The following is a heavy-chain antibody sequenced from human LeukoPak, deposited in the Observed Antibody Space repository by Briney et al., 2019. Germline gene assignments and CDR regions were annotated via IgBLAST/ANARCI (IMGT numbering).Heavy chain of an antibody. CDR3: ARMYYYDSSNAFDI. Sequence: ASVKVSCKASGGTFSSYAISWVRQAPGQGLEWMGGIIPIFGTANYAQKFQGRVTITTDESTSTAYMELSCLRSEDTAVYYCARMYYYDSSNAFDIWGQGTMVTVSS. V-gene: IGHV1-69*05. CDR1: GGTFSSYA. D-gene: IGHD3-22*01. CDR2: IIPIFGTA. J-gene: IGHJ3*02.